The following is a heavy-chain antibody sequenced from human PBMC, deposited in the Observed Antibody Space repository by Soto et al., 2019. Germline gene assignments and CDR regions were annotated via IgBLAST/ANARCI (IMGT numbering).Heavy chain of an antibody. V-gene: IGHV1-46*01. Sequence: ASVKISCKASGYIFTAYSMHWVRQAPGQGLEWMGVVNPSGGSTNYAQKFQGRITMTRDTSTSTVYMDLSSLTSEDTAVYYCAREENCSDGICYSEYFQRWGQGTLVTVSS. CDR3: AREENCSDGICYSEYFQR. CDR1: GYIFTAYS. D-gene: IGHD2-15*01. J-gene: IGHJ1*01. CDR2: VNPSGGST.